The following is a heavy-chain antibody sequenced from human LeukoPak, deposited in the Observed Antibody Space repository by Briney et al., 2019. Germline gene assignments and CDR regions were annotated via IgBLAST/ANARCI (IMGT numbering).Heavy chain of an antibody. V-gene: IGHV3-9*01. CDR2: ISWNSGSI. CDR1: GFTFDDYA. Sequence: GGSLRLSCAASGFTFDDYAMHWVRQAPGKGLEWVSGISWNSGSIGYADSVKGRFTISRDNAKHSPYLQMNSLRAKDTALYYCAKAPLGNKIFDYWGQGTLVTVSS. D-gene: IGHD7-27*01. J-gene: IGHJ4*02. CDR3: AKAPLGNKIFDY.